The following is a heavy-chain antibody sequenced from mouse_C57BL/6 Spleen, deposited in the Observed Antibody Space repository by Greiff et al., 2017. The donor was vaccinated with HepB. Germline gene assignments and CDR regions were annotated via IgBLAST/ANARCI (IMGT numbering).Heavy chain of an antibody. CDR2: IRNKANNHAT. CDR1: GFTFSDAW. J-gene: IGHJ4*01. V-gene: IGHV6-6*01. Sequence: EVKVVESGGGLVQPGGSMKLSCAASGFTFSDAWMDWVRQSPEKGLEWVAEIRNKANNHATYYAESVKGRFTISRDDSKSSVYLQMNSLRAEDTGIYYCTRGGNYRDYAMDYWGQGTSVTVSS. CDR3: TRGGNYRDYAMDY. D-gene: IGHD2-1*01.